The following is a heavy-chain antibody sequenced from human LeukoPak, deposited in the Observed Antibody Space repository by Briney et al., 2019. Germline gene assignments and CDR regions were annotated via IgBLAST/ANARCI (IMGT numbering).Heavy chain of an antibody. CDR2: IYYSGST. CDR1: GVSISSYY. J-gene: IGHJ3*02. Sequence: KTSETLSLTCTVSGVSISSYYRTWIRQPPGGGLAWIGYIYYSGSTNYNPSLKSRVTIPVDTSKNQFSLKLSSVTAADTAVYYCARALQPGVYAFDIWGQGTMVTVSS. CDR3: ARALQPGVYAFDI. V-gene: IGHV4-59*01. D-gene: IGHD6-13*01.